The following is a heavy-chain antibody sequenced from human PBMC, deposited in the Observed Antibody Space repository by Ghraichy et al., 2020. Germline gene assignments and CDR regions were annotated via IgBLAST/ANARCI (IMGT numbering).Heavy chain of an antibody. V-gene: IGHV3-23*01. J-gene: IGHJ4*02. Sequence: GGSLRLSCAASGFTFSSYAMSWVRQAPGKWLEWVSGISGSGGDTYYADFVKGRFTISRDNSKNTLYLQMNSLRVEDTAVYYCAKDLNIVATILDYWGQGTLVTVSS. CDR3: AKDLNIVATILDY. CDR1: GFTFSSYA. D-gene: IGHD5-12*01. CDR2: ISGSGGDT.